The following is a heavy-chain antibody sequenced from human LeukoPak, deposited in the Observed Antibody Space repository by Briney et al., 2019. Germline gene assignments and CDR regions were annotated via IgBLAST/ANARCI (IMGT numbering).Heavy chain of an antibody. D-gene: IGHD3-22*01. Sequence: GGSLRLSXAASGFTFSSYWMHWVRQAPGKGLVWVSRINSDGSSTSYADSVKGRFTISRDNAKNTLYLQMNSLRAEDTAVYYCAREGVVIAPDAFDIWGQGTMVTVSS. CDR3: AREGVVIAPDAFDI. J-gene: IGHJ3*02. V-gene: IGHV3-74*01. CDR1: GFTFSSYW. CDR2: INSDGSST.